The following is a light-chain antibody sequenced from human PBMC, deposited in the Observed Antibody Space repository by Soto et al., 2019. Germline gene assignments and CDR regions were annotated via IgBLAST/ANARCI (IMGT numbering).Light chain of an antibody. CDR3: SSYAGNDNLV. Sequence: QSALTQPPSASGSPGQSVTISCTGTSSDIGTYNYVSWYHQHPGKAPKLMIYEVSERPSGVPDRFSGSKSGNTASLTVSGLQADDEADYYCSSYAGNDNLVFGTGTKLTVL. J-gene: IGLJ1*01. CDR1: SSDIGTYNY. CDR2: EVS. V-gene: IGLV2-8*01.